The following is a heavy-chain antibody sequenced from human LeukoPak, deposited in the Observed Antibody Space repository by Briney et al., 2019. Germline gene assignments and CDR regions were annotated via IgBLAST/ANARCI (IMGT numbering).Heavy chain of an antibody. CDR2: ISTSSTYI. Sequence: GGSLRLSCAASGFSFSSYTMNWVRQAPGKGLEWVSIISTSSTYIYYADSVKGRFTISRDNAKNALYLQMNSLRVEDTAVYYCARDGRCGGDCYASWGQGTLVTVSS. J-gene: IGHJ4*02. D-gene: IGHD2-21*02. CDR3: ARDGRCGGDCYAS. V-gene: IGHV3-21*01. CDR1: GFSFSSYT.